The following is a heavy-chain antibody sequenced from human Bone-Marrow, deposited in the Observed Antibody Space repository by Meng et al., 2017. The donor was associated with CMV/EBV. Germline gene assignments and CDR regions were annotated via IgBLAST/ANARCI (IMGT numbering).Heavy chain of an antibody. D-gene: IGHD3-3*01. CDR2: ISGRGGGT. Sequence: GGSLRPSCAVFGFPFRSYGMHWFRQTPGKGLEWVSTISGRGGGTYYAASVKGRFTISRDNSKNTLYLQMNSLRAEDTAVYYCAKGDRPYYDFCSGYGVGYYYYGMDVWGQGTTVSVSS. CDR3: AKGDRPYYDFCSGYGVGYYYYGMDV. J-gene: IGHJ6*02. V-gene: IGHV3-23*01. CDR1: GFPFRSYG.